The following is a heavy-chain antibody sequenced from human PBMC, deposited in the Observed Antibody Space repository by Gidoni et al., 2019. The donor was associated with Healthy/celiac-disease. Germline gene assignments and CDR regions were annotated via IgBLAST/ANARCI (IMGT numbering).Heavy chain of an antibody. Sequence: QVQLVQSGAEVKKPGASVKVSCKASGYTFTSYYMPWVRQAPGQGLEWMGIINPSGGSTSYAQKFQGRVTMTRYTSTSTVYMELSSLRSEDTAVYYCARGMMATTFDYCGQGTLVTVSS. CDR3: ARGMMATTFDY. CDR2: INPSGGST. J-gene: IGHJ4*02. CDR1: GYTFTSYY. D-gene: IGHD5-12*01. V-gene: IGHV1-46*01.